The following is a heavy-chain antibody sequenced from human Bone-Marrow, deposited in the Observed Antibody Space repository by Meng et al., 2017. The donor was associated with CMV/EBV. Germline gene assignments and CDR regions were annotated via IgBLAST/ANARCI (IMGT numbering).Heavy chain of an antibody. CDR3: ARAAYGDYHWFDP. J-gene: IGHJ5*02. V-gene: IGHV4-34*01. Sequence: CAVYGGSFSGYYWSWIRQPPGKGLGWIGEINHSGSTNYNPSLKSRVTISVDTSKNQFSLKLSSVTAADTAVYYCARAAYGDYHWFDPWGQGTLVTVSS. CDR1: GGSFSGYY. D-gene: IGHD4-17*01. CDR2: INHSGST.